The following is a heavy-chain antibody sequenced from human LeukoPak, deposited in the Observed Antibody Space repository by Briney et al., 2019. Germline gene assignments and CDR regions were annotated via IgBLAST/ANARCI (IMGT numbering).Heavy chain of an antibody. J-gene: IGHJ4*02. Sequence: SETLSLTCAVYGGSFSGYYWSWIRQPPGKGLEWIGEINHSGSTNYNPSLKSRVTISVDTSKNQFSLKLSSVTSADTAVYYCARGRKHDYWGQGTLVTVSS. CDR2: INHSGST. CDR1: GGSFSGYY. CDR3: ARGRKHDY. V-gene: IGHV4-34*01.